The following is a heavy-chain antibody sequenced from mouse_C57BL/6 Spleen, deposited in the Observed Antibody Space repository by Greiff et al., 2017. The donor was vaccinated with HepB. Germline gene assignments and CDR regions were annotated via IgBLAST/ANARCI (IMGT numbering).Heavy chain of an antibody. J-gene: IGHJ1*03. D-gene: IGHD1-1*01. CDR2: ISSGGDYI. CDR1: GFTFSSYA. Sequence: EVHLVESGEGLVKPGGSLKLSCAASGFTFSSYAMSWVRQTPEKRLEWVAYISSGGDYIYYADTVKGRFTISRDNARNTLYLQMSSLKSEDTAMYYCTRITTVVATPWYFDVWGTGTTVTVSS. CDR3: TRITTVVATPWYFDV. V-gene: IGHV5-9-1*02.